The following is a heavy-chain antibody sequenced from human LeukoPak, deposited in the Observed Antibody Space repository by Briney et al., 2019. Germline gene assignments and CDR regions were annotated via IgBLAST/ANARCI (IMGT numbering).Heavy chain of an antibody. CDR1: GFTLSSYA. V-gene: IGHV3-23*01. CDR3: AEDLGYNYGRNPYRFDL. CDR2: FTSSTVAT. Sequence: PGGSLRLSCAASGFTLSSYAMSWVRQAPGKGLEWVSAFTSSTVATYYADSVKGRFTISRDNSKNTLYLQMNSLRADDTAIYYCAEDLGYNYGRNPYRFDLWGQGTLVTVSS. D-gene: IGHD5-18*01. J-gene: IGHJ4*02.